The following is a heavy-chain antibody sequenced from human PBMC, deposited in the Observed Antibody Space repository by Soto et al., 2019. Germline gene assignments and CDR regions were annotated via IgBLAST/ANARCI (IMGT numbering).Heavy chain of an antibody. Sequence: QVQLQESGPGLVKPSETLSLTCTVSGGSISSYYWSWIRQPPGKGLEWIGYIYYSGSTNYNPSLKSRVTIAVDTSKHQFTRKLSSVAAAGTAVYYCARTYYYGSGSYGDWFDPWGQGTLVTVSS. CDR1: GGSISSYY. D-gene: IGHD3-10*01. CDR2: IYYSGST. V-gene: IGHV4-59*08. CDR3: ARTYYYGSGSYGDWFDP. J-gene: IGHJ5*02.